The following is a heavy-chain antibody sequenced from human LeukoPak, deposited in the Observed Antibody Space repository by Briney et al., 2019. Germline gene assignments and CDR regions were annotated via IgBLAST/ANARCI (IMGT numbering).Heavy chain of an antibody. Sequence: GGSLRLSCAASGFTFSSYAMSWVRQAPGKGLEWVSAISGSGGSTYYADPVKGRFTISRDNSKNTLYLQMNSLRAEDTAVYYCAKAPRGYSYGYPNDYWGQGTLVTVSS. V-gene: IGHV3-23*01. CDR2: ISGSGGST. J-gene: IGHJ4*02. D-gene: IGHD5-18*01. CDR3: AKAPRGYSYGYPNDY. CDR1: GFTFSSYA.